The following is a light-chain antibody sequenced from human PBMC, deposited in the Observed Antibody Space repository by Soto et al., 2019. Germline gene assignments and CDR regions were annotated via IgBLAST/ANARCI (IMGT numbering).Light chain of an antibody. CDR1: QDISDF. J-gene: IGKJ4*01. CDR3: QQYGNLPII. Sequence: DIQMTQSPSSLSASVGDRVTITCQASQDISDFLNWYQQKPGKAPKLLIYDASNMETGVPSRFSGSGSGTDFTFTISSLQPEDIATYYCQQYGNLPIIFCGGTKVEMK. V-gene: IGKV1-33*01. CDR2: DAS.